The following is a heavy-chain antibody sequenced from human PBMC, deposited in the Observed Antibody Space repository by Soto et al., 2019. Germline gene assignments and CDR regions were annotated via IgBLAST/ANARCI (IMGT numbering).Heavy chain of an antibody. CDR2: IYYSGST. CDR3: ARLGRYFDWLLPIDY. CDR1: GGSISSSSYY. V-gene: IGHV4-39*01. Sequence: PSETLSLTCTVSGGSISSSSYYWGWIRQPPGKGLEWIGSIYYSGSTYYNPSLKSRVTISVDTSKNQFSLKLSSVTAADTAVYYCARLGRYFDWLLPIDYWGQGTLVTVS. D-gene: IGHD3-9*01. J-gene: IGHJ4*02.